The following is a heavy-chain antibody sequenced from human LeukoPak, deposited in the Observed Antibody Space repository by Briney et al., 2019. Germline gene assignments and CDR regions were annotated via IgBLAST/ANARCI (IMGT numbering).Heavy chain of an antibody. CDR1: GFTFSSYT. CDR2: ISSSSSYI. J-gene: IGHJ6*03. V-gene: IGHV3-21*01. D-gene: IGHD2-15*01. Sequence: PGGSLRLSCAASGFTFSSYTIHWVRQAPGKGLEWVSSISSSSSYIYYADSVKGRFTISRDNAKNSLFLQMNSLRAEDTAVYYCARQIVGKYCSGGSCYYYYYYMDVWGKGTTVTISS. CDR3: ARQIVGKYCSGGSCYYYYYYMDV.